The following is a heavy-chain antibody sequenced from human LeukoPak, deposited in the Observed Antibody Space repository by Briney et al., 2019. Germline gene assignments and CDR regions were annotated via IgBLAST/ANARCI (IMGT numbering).Heavy chain of an antibody. CDR2: IYSGGST. J-gene: IGHJ4*02. V-gene: IGHV3-53*01. CDR3: ARSLNY. Sequence: PGGTLRLSCAASGFTFSSYGMSWVRQAPGKGLEWVSVIYSGGSTYYADSVKGRFTISRDNSKNTLYLQMNSLRAEDTAVYYCARSLNYWGQGTLVTVSS. CDR1: GFTFSSYG.